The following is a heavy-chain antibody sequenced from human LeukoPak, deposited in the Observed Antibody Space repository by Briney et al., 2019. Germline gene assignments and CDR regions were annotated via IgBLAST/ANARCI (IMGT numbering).Heavy chain of an antibody. CDR3: AGDGDYYFDH. CDR2: NYYSGST. Sequence: PSETLSLTCTVSGGSISSYYWSWIRQPPGKGLEWIGYNYYSGSTNYNPSLKSRVTISVDTSKNQFSLKLSSVTAADTAVYYCAGDGDYYFDHWGQGTLVTVSS. CDR1: GGSISSYY. D-gene: IGHD4-17*01. J-gene: IGHJ4*02. V-gene: IGHV4-59*01.